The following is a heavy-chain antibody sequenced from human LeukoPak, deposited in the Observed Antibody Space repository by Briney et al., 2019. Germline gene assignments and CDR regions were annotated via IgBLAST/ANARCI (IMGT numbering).Heavy chain of an antibody. CDR2: INPSGGST. D-gene: IGHD2-2*01. V-gene: IGHV1-46*01. CDR3: ARDRVSRDPFDY. CDR1: GYTFTSYC. Sequence: ASVKVSCKACGYTFTSYCMHWVRQAPGQGLEWMGIINPSGGSTSYAQKFQGRVTMTRDTSTSTVYMELSSLRSEDTAVYYCARDRVSRDPFDYWGQGTLVTVSS. J-gene: IGHJ4*02.